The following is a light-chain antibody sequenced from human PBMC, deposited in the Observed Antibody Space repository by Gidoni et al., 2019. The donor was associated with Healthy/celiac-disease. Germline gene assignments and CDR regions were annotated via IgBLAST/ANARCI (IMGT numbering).Light chain of an antibody. V-gene: IGKV1-5*03. CDR2: KAS. J-gene: IGKJ2*01. Sequence: DIQMTQSPSTLSASVGDRVTITCRASQSISSWLAWYQQKPGKAPKLLIYKASSLESGVPSRFNGSGSGTEFTLTISSLQPDDFATYYCQQYNSFPYTFXQXTKLEIK. CDR3: QQYNSFPYT. CDR1: QSISSW.